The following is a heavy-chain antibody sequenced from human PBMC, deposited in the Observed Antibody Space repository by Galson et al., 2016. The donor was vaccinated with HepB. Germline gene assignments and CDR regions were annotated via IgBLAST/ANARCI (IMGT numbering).Heavy chain of an antibody. Sequence: SLRLSCAVSGFTLSTSSMSWVRQAPGTGLEWVSPLSAAASRRYYATSVKGRFTFSRDESKNPLFLRRNSLGVEDTAIYYCAKGGSYYPVWGQGTLVTVSS. D-gene: IGHD1-26*01. CDR3: AKGGSYYPV. CDR2: LSAAASRR. V-gene: IGHV3-23*01. J-gene: IGHJ4*02. CDR1: GFTLSTSS.